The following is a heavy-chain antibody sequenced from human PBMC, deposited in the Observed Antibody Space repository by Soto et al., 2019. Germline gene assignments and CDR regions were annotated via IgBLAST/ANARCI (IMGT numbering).Heavy chain of an antibody. CDR3: ARVSPSSGADY. Sequence: EVQLVESGGGLVKPGGSLRLSCASSGFTFSSYSMNCVRQAPGKGLEWVSSISSSSSYIYYADSVKGRFTISRDNAKNSLYLQMNSLRAEDTAVYYCARVSPSSGADYWGQGTLVTVSS. D-gene: IGHD2-15*01. CDR2: ISSSSSYI. V-gene: IGHV3-21*01. CDR1: GFTFSSYS. J-gene: IGHJ4*02.